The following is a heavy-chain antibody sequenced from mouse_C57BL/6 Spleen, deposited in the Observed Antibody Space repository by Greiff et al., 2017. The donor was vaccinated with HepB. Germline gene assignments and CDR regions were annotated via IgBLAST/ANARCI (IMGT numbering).Heavy chain of an antibody. J-gene: IGHJ2*01. Sequence: DVKLVESGGGLVKPGGSLKLSCAASGFTFSDYGMHWVRQAPEKGLEWVAYISSGSSTIYYADTVKGRFTISRDNAKNTLFLQMTSLRSEDTDMYYCAREPSLTPFDYWGQGTTLTVSS. CDR2: ISSGSSTI. CDR1: GFTFSDYG. CDR3: AREPSLTPFDY. V-gene: IGHV5-17*01. D-gene: IGHD4-1*01.